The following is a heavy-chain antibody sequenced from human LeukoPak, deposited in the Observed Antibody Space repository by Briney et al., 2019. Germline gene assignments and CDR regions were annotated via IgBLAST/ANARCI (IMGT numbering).Heavy chain of an antibody. Sequence: SETLSLTCTVSGGSISSYYWSWIRQPPGKGLEWIGYIYYSGSTNYNPSLKSRVTISADTSKNQFSLRLSSVTAADTAVYYCARGGGDVYPLVAFDIWGRGTLVTVSS. CDR3: ARGGGDVYPLVAFDI. CDR2: IYYSGST. V-gene: IGHV4-59*01. D-gene: IGHD2-8*02. J-gene: IGHJ3*02. CDR1: GGSISSYY.